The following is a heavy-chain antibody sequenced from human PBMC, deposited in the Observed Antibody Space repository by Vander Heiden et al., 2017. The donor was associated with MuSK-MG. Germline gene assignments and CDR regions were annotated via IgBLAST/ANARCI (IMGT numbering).Heavy chain of an antibody. CDR2: IIPIFGTA. V-gene: IGHV1-69*01. CDR3: AREKEQWLVRGGAFDI. Sequence: QVQLVQSGAEVKKPGSSVKVSCKASGGTFSSYAISWVRQAPGQGLEWMGGIIPIFGTANYAQKFQGRVTITADESTSTAYMELSSLRSEETAVYYCAREKEQWLVRGGAFDIWGQGTMVTVSS. D-gene: IGHD6-19*01. CDR1: GGTFSSYA. J-gene: IGHJ3*02.